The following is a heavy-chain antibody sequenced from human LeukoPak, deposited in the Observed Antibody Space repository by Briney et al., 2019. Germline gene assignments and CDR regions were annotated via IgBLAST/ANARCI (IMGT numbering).Heavy chain of an antibody. V-gene: IGHV4-34*01. CDR1: GGSFSGYY. D-gene: IGHD2-8*01. Sequence: PSETLSLTCAVYGGSFSGYYWSWIRQPPGKGLERIGEINHSGSTNYNPSLKSRVTISVDTSKNQFSLKLSSVTAADTAVYYCARGPYVLMVYAIPKNYYYGMDVWGQGTTVTVSS. CDR2: INHSGST. J-gene: IGHJ6*02. CDR3: ARGPYVLMVYAIPKNYYYGMDV.